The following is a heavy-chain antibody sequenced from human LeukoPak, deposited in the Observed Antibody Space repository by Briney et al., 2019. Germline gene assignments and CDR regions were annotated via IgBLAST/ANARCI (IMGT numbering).Heavy chain of an antibody. CDR3: ARSRFDYIWGIDQ. D-gene: IGHD3-16*01. CDR1: GITFSSYA. CDR2: ISYDGSNK. Sequence: GGSLRLSCAASGITFSSYAMHWVRQAPGKGLEWVAVISYDGSNKYYADSVKGRFTVSRDSAKNTLYLLMNSLRDEDTAVYYCARSRFDYIWGIDQWGQGTLVTVSS. J-gene: IGHJ5*02. V-gene: IGHV3-30*04.